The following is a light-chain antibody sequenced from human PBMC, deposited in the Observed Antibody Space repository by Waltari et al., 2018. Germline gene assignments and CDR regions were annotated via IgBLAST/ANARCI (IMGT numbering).Light chain of an antibody. V-gene: IGKV3-11*01. Sequence: EIVLTQSPATLSLSPGEPATLSCRANQSVGSSLAWYQQNPGQAPRLLIYDASQRATGIPARFSGSGSGTDFTLTISSLESEDVAVYYCQQRTNWPPIFSFGPGTKVDIK. CDR1: QSVGSS. CDR3: QQRTNWPPIFS. J-gene: IGKJ3*01. CDR2: DAS.